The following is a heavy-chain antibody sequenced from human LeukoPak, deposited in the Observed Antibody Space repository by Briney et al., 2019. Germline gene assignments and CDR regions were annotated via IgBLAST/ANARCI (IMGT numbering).Heavy chain of an antibody. CDR3: AREFKMATIRNSADY. CDR2: ISSSSSTI. Sequence: GGSLRLSCAASGFTFSSYSMNWVRQAPGKGLEWVSYISSSSSTIYYADSVKGRFTISRDNAKNSLYLQMNSLRAEDTAVYYCAREFKMATIRNSADYWGQGTLVTVSS. D-gene: IGHD5-24*01. J-gene: IGHJ4*02. V-gene: IGHV3-48*01. CDR1: GFTFSSYS.